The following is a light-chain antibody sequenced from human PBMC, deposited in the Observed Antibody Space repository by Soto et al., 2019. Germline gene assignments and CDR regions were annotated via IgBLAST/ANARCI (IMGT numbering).Light chain of an antibody. CDR3: STHTSSSTLVL. CDR2: DVT. CDR1: SSDVGAYNY. Sequence: QSVLTQPASVSGSPGQSITISCTGTSSDVGAYNYVSWYQQYPGKAPKLMIYDVTNRPSGVSNRFSGSKSGNTASLTISGMQDEDEADYYCSTHTSSSTLVLFGGGTKLTVL. V-gene: IGLV2-14*01. J-gene: IGLJ3*02.